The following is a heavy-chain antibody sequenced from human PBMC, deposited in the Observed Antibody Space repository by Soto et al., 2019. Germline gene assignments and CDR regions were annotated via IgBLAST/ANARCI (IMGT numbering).Heavy chain of an antibody. CDR1: GYSFSNYW. J-gene: IGHJ4*02. D-gene: IGHD4-4*01. CDR2: IYPADSDT. CDR3: ARSWNDFGTYGAFDY. V-gene: IGHV5-51*01. Sequence: GESLKMSCKISGYSFSNYWLAWVRQMPGKGLELMGLIYPADSDTRYSTSFQGQVTISADRSITTAYLHWSNLKASDTAMYYCARSWNDFGTYGAFDYWGQGPGSPSPQ.